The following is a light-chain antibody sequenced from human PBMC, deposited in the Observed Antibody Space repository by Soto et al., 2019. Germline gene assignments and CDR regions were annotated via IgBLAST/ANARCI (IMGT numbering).Light chain of an antibody. CDR2: DAS. V-gene: IGKV3-11*01. Sequence: EMVLTQCPATLALSPGERATLSCSASRSVGWNLGWYQQKPGQAPRRLIYDASNRATGITARFSGSGSGNPFTLPIRSLEPDHFVVYYCQQRNYPLTFGGGNKVDI. J-gene: IGKJ4*01. CDR1: RSVGWN. CDR3: QQRNYPLT.